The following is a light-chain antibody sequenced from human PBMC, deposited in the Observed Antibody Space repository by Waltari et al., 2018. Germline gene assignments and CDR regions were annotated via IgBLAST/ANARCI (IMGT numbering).Light chain of an antibody. CDR1: RGISSY. Sequence: DIHFTQSSSYLSASGGARVTITCRASRGISSYLAWYQQKPGKAPKLLIYAASTLQSGVPLRFSGSGSGTEFTLTISSLQPEDCATYYCQQVNTYSWTFGQGTKVEIK. V-gene: IGKV1-9*01. CDR2: AAS. CDR3: QQVNTYSWT. J-gene: IGKJ1*01.